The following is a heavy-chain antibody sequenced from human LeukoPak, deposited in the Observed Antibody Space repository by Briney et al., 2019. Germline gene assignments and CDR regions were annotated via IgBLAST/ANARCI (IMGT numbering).Heavy chain of an antibody. Sequence: GGSLRLSCAASGFAFSSYWMHWFRQAPGKGLVWVSRINSDGSSTNYADSVKGRFTISRDNAKNTMYLQMHSLRVEDTAVYYCARREGYCSGGTCYYDYWGQGTLVTVSS. CDR1: GFAFSSYW. V-gene: IGHV3-74*01. D-gene: IGHD2-15*01. CDR3: ARREGYCSGGTCYYDY. J-gene: IGHJ4*02. CDR2: INSDGSST.